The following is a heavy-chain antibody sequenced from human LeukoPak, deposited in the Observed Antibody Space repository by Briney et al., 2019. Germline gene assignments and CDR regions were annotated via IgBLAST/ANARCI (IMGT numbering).Heavy chain of an antibody. V-gene: IGHV4-34*01. D-gene: IGHD3-22*01. CDR1: GGSFSGYY. J-gene: IGHJ4*02. CDR3: ARAEKWGYYDSSGYYYY. CDR2: INHSGST. Sequence: SETLSLTCAVYGGSFSGYYWSWIRQPPGKGLGWIGEINHSGSTNYNPSLKSRVTISVDTSKNQFSLKLSSVTAADTAVYYCARAEKWGYYDSSGYYYYWGQGTLVTVSS.